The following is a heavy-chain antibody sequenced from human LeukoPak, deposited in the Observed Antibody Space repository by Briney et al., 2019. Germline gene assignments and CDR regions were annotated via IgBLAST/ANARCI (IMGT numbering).Heavy chain of an antibody. CDR3: ARDNQPYGSGSPELDY. D-gene: IGHD3-10*01. V-gene: IGHV1-18*01. J-gene: IGHJ4*02. CDR2: ISAYNGNT. CDR1: GYTFTSYG. Sequence: ASVKVSCKASGYTFTSYGISWVRQAPGQGLEWMGWISAYNGNTNHAQKLQGRVTMTTDTSTSTAYMELRSLRSDDTAVYYCARDNQPYGSGSPELDYWGQGTLVTVSS.